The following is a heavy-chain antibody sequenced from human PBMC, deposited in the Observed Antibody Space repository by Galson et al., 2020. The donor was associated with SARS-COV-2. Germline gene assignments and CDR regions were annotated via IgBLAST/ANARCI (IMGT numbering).Heavy chain of an antibody. J-gene: IGHJ2*01. CDR3: ARGVTSGWTGYWYFDL. CDR1: GFTVINNH. D-gene: IGHD6-19*01. V-gene: IGHV3-53*01. CDR2: VYAGGST. Sequence: GESLKISCAASGFTVINNHMSWVRQAPGKGLEWVSVVYAGGSTYYADSVKGRCTISRDNSKNTMYLQLNSLRAEDTAMYYCARGVTSGWTGYWYFDLWGRGTLVTVSS.